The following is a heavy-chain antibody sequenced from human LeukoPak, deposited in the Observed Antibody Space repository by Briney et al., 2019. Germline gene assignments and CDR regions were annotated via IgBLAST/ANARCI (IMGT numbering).Heavy chain of an antibody. CDR2: ISYDGSNK. V-gene: IGHV3-30*18. CDR1: GFTFSSYG. D-gene: IGHD1-26*01. J-gene: IGHJ4*02. Sequence: GGSLRLSCAASGFTFSSYGMHWVRQAPGKGLEWVAVISYDGSNKYYADSVKGRLTISRDNSKNTLYLQMNSLRAEDTAVYYCAKDKPTGGSLLDYWGQGTLVTVSS. CDR3: AKDKPTGGSLLDY.